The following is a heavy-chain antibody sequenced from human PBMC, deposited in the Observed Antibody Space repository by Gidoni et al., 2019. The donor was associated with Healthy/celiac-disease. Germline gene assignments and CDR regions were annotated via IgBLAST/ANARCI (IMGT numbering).Heavy chain of an antibody. CDR1: GGTFSSYA. CDR3: ARGTLEGGDYYYGSGKYPRASNWFDP. Sequence: QVQLVQSGAEVKKPGSSVKVSCKASGGTFSSYAIRWVRPAPGQGVEWMGGIIPMFCTANYAQKFQGRVTITADESTSTAYMELSSLRSEDTAVYYCARGTLEGGDYYYGSGKYPRASNWFDPWGQGTLVTVSS. J-gene: IGHJ5*02. CDR2: IIPMFCTA. D-gene: IGHD3-10*01. V-gene: IGHV1-69*01.